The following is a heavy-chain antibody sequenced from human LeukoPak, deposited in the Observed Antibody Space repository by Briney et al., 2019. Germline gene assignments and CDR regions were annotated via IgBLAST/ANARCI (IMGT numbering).Heavy chain of an antibody. CDR1: GFTFSSYV. D-gene: IGHD3-10*02. CDR3: AELGITMIGGV. CDR2: IEYDGSKK. Sequence: GGSLRLSCAASGFTFSSYVMHWLRQAPGKVLEWVAFIEYDGSKKKYVDSVKGRFTISRDNSKSTLHLQMNSLRAEDTAVYYRAELGITMIGGVWGKGTTVTISS. J-gene: IGHJ6*04. V-gene: IGHV3-30*02.